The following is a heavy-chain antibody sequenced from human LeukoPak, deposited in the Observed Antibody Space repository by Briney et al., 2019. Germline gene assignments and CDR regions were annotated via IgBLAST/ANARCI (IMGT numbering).Heavy chain of an antibody. V-gene: IGHV1-18*01. J-gene: IGHJ4*02. CDR3: ARDRGTYFDY. Sequence: EWMGWISAYNGNTNYAQKLQGRVTMTTDTSTSTAYMELRSLRSDDTAVYYCARDRGTYFDYWGQGTLVTVSS. CDR2: ISAYNGNT. D-gene: IGHD5-24*01.